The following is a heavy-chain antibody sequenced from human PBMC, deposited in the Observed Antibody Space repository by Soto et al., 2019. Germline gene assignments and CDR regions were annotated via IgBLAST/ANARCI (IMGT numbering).Heavy chain of an antibody. CDR2: MNPNSGNT. Sequence: ASVKVSCKASGYTFTSYDINWVRQATGRGLEWMGWMNPNSGNTGYAQKFQGRVTMTRNTSISTAYMELSSLRSEDTAVYYCARGSTVTTGAFDYWGQGTLVTVSS. J-gene: IGHJ4*02. D-gene: IGHD4-4*01. CDR1: GYTFTSYD. CDR3: ARGSTVTTGAFDY. V-gene: IGHV1-8*01.